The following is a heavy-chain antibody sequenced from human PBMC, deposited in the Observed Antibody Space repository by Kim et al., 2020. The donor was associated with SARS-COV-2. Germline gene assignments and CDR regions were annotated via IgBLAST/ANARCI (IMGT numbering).Heavy chain of an antibody. CDR2: IKQDGSEK. CDR1: GFTFSSYW. Sequence: GGSLRLSCAASGFTFSSYWMSWVRQAPGKGLEWVANIKQDGSEKYYVDSVKGRFTISRDNAKNSLYLQMNSLRAEDTAVYYCASGGSYYIYYYYYMDVWGKGTTVTVSS. V-gene: IGHV3-7*01. D-gene: IGHD1-26*01. J-gene: IGHJ6*03. CDR3: ASGGSYYIYYYYYMDV.